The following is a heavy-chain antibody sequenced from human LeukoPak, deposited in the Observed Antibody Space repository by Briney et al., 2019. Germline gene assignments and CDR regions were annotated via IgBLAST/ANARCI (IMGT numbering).Heavy chain of an antibody. D-gene: IGHD5-24*01. J-gene: IGHJ4*02. CDR1: GFTFSDYY. Sequence: GGSPRLSCAASGFTFSDYYMSWIRQAPGKGLEWVSYISSSGSTIYYADSVKGRFTISRDNAKNSLYLQMNSLRAEDTAVYYCARDSHRWLQRGVTFDYWGQGTLVTVSS. V-gene: IGHV3-11*01. CDR3: ARDSHRWLQRGVTFDY. CDR2: ISSSGSTI.